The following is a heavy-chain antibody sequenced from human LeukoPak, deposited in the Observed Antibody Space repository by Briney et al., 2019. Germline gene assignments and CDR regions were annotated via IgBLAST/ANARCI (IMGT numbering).Heavy chain of an antibody. J-gene: IGHJ3*02. D-gene: IGHD1-7*01. CDR1: GFTFSSYG. CDR2: IRYDGSNK. V-gene: IGHV3-30*02. Sequence: PGGSLRLSCAASGFTFSSYGMHWVRQAPGKGLEWVAFIRYDGSNKYYADSVKGRFTISRDNSKNTLYLQVNSPRAEDTAVYYCAKNSGYRGLELRVAFDIWGQGTMVTVSS. CDR3: AKNSGYRGLELRVAFDI.